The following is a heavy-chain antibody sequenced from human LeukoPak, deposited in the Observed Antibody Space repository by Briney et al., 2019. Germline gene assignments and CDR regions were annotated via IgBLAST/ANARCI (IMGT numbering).Heavy chain of an antibody. J-gene: IGHJ4*02. D-gene: IGHD2-8*01. V-gene: IGHV3-11*06. CDR3: ARVKVDEGLRLYFDY. Sequence: GGSLRLSCAASGFTFSDYYMSWIRQAPGKGLEWGSYISSSSSYTNYADSVKGRFTISRDNAKNSLYLQMNSLRAEDTAVYYCARVKVDEGLRLYFDYWGQGTLVTVSS. CDR1: GFTFSDYY. CDR2: ISSSSSYT.